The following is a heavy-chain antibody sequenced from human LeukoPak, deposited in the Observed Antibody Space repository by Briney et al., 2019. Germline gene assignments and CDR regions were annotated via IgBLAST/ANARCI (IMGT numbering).Heavy chain of an antibody. CDR3: ASGATKLDP. Sequence: SETLSLTCTVSGGPISSYYWSWIRQPPGKGLEWIGDIYYSGSTNYNPSLKSRVTISVDTSKNQFSLNLSSVTAADTAVYYCASGATKLDPWGQGTLVTVSS. J-gene: IGHJ5*02. V-gene: IGHV4-59*01. CDR2: IYYSGST. CDR1: GGPISSYY. D-gene: IGHD2-8*01.